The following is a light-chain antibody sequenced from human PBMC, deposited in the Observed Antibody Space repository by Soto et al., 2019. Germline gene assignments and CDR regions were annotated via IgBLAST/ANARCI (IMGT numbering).Light chain of an antibody. V-gene: IGLV1-40*01. Sequence: SVLTQPPSVSGAPGRSVTTSCSGSTSNIGAGFDVQWYQQLPGTAPKLRIFGNGNRPSGVPDRLSGSKADTSASLAITGLQAEDEADYYCCSYRSYSPYVFGNGTEVT. CDR1: TSNIGAGFD. CDR2: GNG. J-gene: IGLJ1*01. CDR3: CSYRSYSPYV.